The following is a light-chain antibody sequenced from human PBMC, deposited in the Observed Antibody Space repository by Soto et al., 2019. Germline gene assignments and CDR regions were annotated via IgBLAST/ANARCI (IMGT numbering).Light chain of an antibody. Sequence: QPVLTQPRSASASLLASVKLTCTQSSGHNSYAIAWHQQQPEKGPRYLMKLNSDGSHSKGDGIPDRFSGSSSGAERYLTISSLQSEDEADYYCQTWSTDIRVFGGGTKLTVL. CDR3: QTWSTDIRV. CDR1: SGHNSYA. V-gene: IGLV4-69*01. J-gene: IGLJ3*02. CDR2: LNSDGSH.